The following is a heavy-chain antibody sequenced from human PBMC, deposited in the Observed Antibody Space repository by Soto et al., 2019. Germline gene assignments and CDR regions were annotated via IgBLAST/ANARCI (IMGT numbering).Heavy chain of an antibody. D-gene: IGHD1-26*01. V-gene: IGHV4-59*01. CDR3: ARERGVGATLAPDYFDY. J-gene: IGHJ4*02. CDR1: GGSISSYY. Sequence: ETLSLTCTVSGGSISSYYWSWIRQPPGKGLEWIGYIYYSGSTNYNPSLKSRVTISVDTSKNQFSLKLSSVTAADTAVYYCARERGVGATLAPDYFDYWGQGTLVTVSS. CDR2: IYYSGST.